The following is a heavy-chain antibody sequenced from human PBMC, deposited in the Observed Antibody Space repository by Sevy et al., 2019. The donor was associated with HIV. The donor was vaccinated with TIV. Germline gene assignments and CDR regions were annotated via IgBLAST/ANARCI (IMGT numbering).Heavy chain of an antibody. CDR1: GGSITSLY. J-gene: IGHJ4*02. V-gene: IGHV4-59*08. CDR3: AGENAWGRGYS. Sequence: SETLSLTCTVSGGSITSLYWNWIRQPPGKGLEWIANIYYNGHINYNPSLKSRVALSLDTSKNQFSLRLSSVTAADTAMYYCAGENAWGRGYSWGQRTLVTVSS. D-gene: IGHD1-26*01. CDR2: IYYNGHI.